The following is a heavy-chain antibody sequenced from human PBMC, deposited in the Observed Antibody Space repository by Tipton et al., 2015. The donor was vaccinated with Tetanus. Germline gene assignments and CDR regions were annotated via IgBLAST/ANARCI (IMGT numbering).Heavy chain of an antibody. J-gene: IGHJ4*02. CDR1: GGGFSKFA. CDR2: IIPAFTTV. CDR3: ARGHSSLYNWNFVSLAF. D-gene: IGHD1-7*01. V-gene: IGHV1-69*15. Sequence: QSGAEVKKPGSSVKVSCKASGGGFSKFAISWVRQAPGQGLELMGTIIPAFTTVTYEQKFRGRVTITADGSTSTAYMELSSLTSDDTAVYFCARGHSSLYNWNFVSLAFSGQGTLVPVSS.